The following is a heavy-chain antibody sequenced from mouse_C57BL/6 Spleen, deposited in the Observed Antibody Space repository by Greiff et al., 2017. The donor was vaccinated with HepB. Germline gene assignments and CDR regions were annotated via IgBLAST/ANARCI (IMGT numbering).Heavy chain of an antibody. CDR1: GFTFSDYG. V-gene: IGHV5-17*01. J-gene: IGHJ2*01. D-gene: IGHD1-1*01. CDR2: ISSGSSTL. CDR3: ARRGFITTVVAPYYFDY. Sequence: EVQLVESGGGLVKPGGSLKLSCAASGFTFSDYGMHWVRQAPEKGLEWVAYISSGSSTLYYADTVKGRFTISRDNAKNTLFLQMTSLRSEDTAMYYCARRGFITTVVAPYYFDYWGQGTTLTVSS.